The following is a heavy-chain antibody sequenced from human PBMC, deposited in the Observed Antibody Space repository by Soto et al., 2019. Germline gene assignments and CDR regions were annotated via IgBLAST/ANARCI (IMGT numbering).Heavy chain of an antibody. CDR2: IIPILDIP. V-gene: IGHV1-69*02. CDR3: ATHFTGVLVLGASPPGGDNYGWDV. CDR1: GGTFSRYT. Sequence: QVQLVQSGAEVKKPGSSVKVSCKASGGTFSRYTISWVRQAPGQGLEWMGRIIPILDIPNYAQNFEGRVRITADKSTSTAYMEMSSLRAADTAVYYCATHFTGVLVLGASPPGGDNYGWDVWGQGTTVTVSS. D-gene: IGHD2-15*01. J-gene: IGHJ6*02.